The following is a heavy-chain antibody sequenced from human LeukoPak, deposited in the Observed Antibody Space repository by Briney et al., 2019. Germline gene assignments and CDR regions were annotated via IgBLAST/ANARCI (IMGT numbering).Heavy chain of an antibody. D-gene: IGHD4-11*01. CDR1: GFTFSDYY. V-gene: IGHV3-11*04. CDR2: ISSSGSTI. Sequence: GGSLRLSCAASGFTFSDYYMSWIRQAPGKGLEWVSYISSSGSTIYYADSVKGRFTISRDNAKNSLYLQMNSLRAEDTAVYYCARAATVKPNWFDPWGQGTLVTASS. CDR3: ARAATVKPNWFDP. J-gene: IGHJ5*02.